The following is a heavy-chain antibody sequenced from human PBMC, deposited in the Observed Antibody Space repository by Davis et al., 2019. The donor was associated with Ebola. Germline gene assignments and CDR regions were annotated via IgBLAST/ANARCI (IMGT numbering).Heavy chain of an antibody. CDR1: EYIFTNYW. D-gene: IGHD1-20*01. CDR3: ATLRRTITGMDDGFDI. CDR2: IYTGDSDT. V-gene: IGHV5-51*01. J-gene: IGHJ3*02. Sequence: GESLKISCKGSEYIFTNYWIGWVRQMPGRGLEWMGIIYTGDSDTRYSPSFRGQVTISADRSLKTAFLQWSSLKASDTAMYYCATLRRTITGMDDGFDIWGQGTMVSVSS.